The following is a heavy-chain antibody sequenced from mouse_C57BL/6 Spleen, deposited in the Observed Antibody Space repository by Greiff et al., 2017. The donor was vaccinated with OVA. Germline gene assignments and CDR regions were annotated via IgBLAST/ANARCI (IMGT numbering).Heavy chain of an antibody. CDR1: GYSITSGYY. CDR3: ARDDTTVVEAMDY. CDR2: ISYDGSN. V-gene: IGHV3-6*01. Sequence: EVQLQESGPGLVKPSQSLSLTCSVTGYSITSGYYWNWIRQFPGNKLEWMGYISYDGSNNYNPSLKNRISITRDTSKNQFFLKLNSVTTEDTATYYCARDDTTVVEAMDYWGQGTSVTVSS. D-gene: IGHD1-1*01. J-gene: IGHJ4*01.